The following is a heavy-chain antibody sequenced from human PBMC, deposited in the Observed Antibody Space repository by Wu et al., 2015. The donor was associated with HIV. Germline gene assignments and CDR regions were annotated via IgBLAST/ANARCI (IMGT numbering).Heavy chain of an antibody. D-gene: IGHD5-24*01. Sequence: QVQLVQSGGEVKKVGASVKVSCKASGYTFTSYGISWVRQAPGQRPEWMGWINPNSGGTNYAQKFQGRVTMTRDTSISTAYMELSRLRSDDTAVYYCARGGVEMALDYWGQGTLVTVSS. CDR3: ARGGVEMALDY. CDR1: GYTFTSYG. V-gene: IGHV1-2*02. J-gene: IGHJ4*02. CDR2: INPNSGGT.